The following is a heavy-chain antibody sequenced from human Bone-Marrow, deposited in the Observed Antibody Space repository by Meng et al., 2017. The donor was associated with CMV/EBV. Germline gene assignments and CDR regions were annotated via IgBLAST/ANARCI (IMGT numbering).Heavy chain of an antibody. CDR3: TRGRIVLLVYAPRVCYFDL. CDR2: INHRGST. V-gene: IGHV4-34*01. D-gene: IGHD2-8*01. J-gene: IGHJ2*01. Sequence: SETLSLTCAVYGGSFSGYYWSWIRQPPGKGLEWIGEINHRGSTNYNPSLKSRLTLSVDTAKNQFSLKLSAVTAADTAVYYGTRGRIVLLVYAPRVCYFDLWGRGTLVTVSS. CDR1: GGSFSGYY.